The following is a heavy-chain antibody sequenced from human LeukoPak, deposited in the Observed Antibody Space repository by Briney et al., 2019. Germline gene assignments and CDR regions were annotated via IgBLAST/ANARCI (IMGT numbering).Heavy chain of an antibody. Sequence: ASVKVSCKVSGYTLTELSMHWVRQAPGKGLEWMGGFDPEDGETIYAQKFQGRVTMTKDTSTDTAYMELSSLRSEDTAVYYCATDSSGSYYVEAFDIWGQGTMVTVSS. D-gene: IGHD1-26*01. J-gene: IGHJ3*02. CDR3: ATDSSGSYYVEAFDI. CDR1: GYTLTELS. V-gene: IGHV1-24*01. CDR2: FDPEDGET.